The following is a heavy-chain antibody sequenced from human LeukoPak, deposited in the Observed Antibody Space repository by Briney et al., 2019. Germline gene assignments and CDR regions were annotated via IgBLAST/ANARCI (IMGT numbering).Heavy chain of an antibody. D-gene: IGHD2-2*01. V-gene: IGHV1-2*02. CDR1: GGTFSSYA. Sequence: GASVKVSCKASGGTFSSYAISWVRQAPGQWLEWMGYINATSGGTNYAQEFQGKVTMTRDTSISTAYMELSRLTSDDTAVNYCASSDCSSTSCYQEQNQFDYWGQGTLVTVSS. CDR2: INATSGGT. J-gene: IGHJ4*02. CDR3: ASSDCSSTSCYQEQNQFDY.